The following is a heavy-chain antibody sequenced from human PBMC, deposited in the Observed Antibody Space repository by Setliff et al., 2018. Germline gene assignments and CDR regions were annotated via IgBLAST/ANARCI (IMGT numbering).Heavy chain of an antibody. CDR2: IYTSGST. D-gene: IGHD4-4*01. CDR1: GGSISSYY. Sequence: PSETLSLTCTVSGGSISSYYWSWIRQPAGEGLEWIGRIYTSGSTNYNPSLKSRVTMSVDTSKNQFSLKLSSVTAADTAVYYCARVSTVTTWPYYYYMDVWGKGTTVTVSS. V-gene: IGHV4-4*07. J-gene: IGHJ6*03. CDR3: ARVSTVTTWPYYYYMDV.